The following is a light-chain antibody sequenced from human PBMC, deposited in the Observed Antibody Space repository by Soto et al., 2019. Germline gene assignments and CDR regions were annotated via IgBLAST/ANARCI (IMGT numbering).Light chain of an antibody. CDR3: QQRSNWPLT. CDR1: QSVSSSF. Sequence: EIVLTQSPGTLSLSPGERATLSCGASQSVSSSFLAWYQQKPGQAPRLLIYGASGRATGIPDRFSGSGSGTDFTLTISSLEPADFAVYYCQQRSNWPLTFGGGTKVGIK. J-gene: IGKJ4*01. CDR2: GAS. V-gene: IGKV3D-20*02.